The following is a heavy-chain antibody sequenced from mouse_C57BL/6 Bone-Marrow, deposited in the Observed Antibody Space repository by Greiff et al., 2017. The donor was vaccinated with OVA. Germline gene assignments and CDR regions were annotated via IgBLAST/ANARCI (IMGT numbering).Heavy chain of an antibody. J-gene: IGHJ3*01. CDR3: VREDSNRFAY. CDR2: IRSKSNNYAT. V-gene: IGHV10-1*01. D-gene: IGHD2-5*01. Sequence: EVQLQQSGGGLVQPKGSLKLSCAASGFSFNTYAMNWVRQAPGKGLEWVARIRSKSNNYATYYADSVKDRFTISRDDSESMLYLQMNNLKTEDTAMYYCVREDSNRFAYWGQGTLVTVSA. CDR1: GFSFNTYA.